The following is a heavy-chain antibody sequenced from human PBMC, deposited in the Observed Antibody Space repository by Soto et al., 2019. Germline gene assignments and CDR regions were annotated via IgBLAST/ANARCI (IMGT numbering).Heavy chain of an antibody. Sequence: SETLSLTCSVSGDSISSGDYYWTWIRQPPGQGLEWIGNIYFNGNTNYNPSLQSRVIISLETSKNQVSLKLTSLTAADTAVYYCARELCGYSYGPGEVYCGQGTLVTVSS. J-gene: IGHJ4*02. D-gene: IGHD5-12*01. CDR2: IYFNGNT. V-gene: IGHV4-30-4*01. CDR1: GDSISSGDYY. CDR3: ARELCGYSYGPGEVY.